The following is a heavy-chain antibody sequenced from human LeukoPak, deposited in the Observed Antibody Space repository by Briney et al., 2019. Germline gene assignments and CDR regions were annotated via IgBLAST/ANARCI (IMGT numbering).Heavy chain of an antibody. CDR1: RDTFSSHD. CDR2: IIPIFGTA. Sequence: ASVKVSCKASRDTFSSHDINWVRQAPGQGLEWMGGIIPIFGTANYAQKFQGRVTITADESTSTAYMELSSLRSEDTAVYYCARALGYCSGGSCRYYYYYYYMDVWGKGTTVTISS. CDR3: ARALGYCSGGSCRYYYYYYYMDV. V-gene: IGHV1-69*13. J-gene: IGHJ6*03. D-gene: IGHD2-15*01.